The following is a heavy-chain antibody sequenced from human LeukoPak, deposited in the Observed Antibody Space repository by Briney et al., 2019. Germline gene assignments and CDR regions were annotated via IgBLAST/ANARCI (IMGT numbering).Heavy chain of an antibody. CDR2: INHSGST. CDR3: AIRRGYSYGYGP. J-gene: IGHJ4*02. Sequence: PSETLSLTCAVYGGSFSGYYWSWIRQPPGKGLEWIGEINHSGSTNYNPSLKSRVTISVDTSKNRFSLKLSSVTAADTAAYYCAIRRGYSYGYGPWGQGTLVTVSS. V-gene: IGHV4-34*01. D-gene: IGHD5-18*01. CDR1: GGSFSGYY.